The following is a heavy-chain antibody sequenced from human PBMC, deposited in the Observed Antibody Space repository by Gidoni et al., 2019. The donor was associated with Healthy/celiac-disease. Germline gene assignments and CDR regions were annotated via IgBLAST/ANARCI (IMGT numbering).Heavy chain of an antibody. V-gene: IGHV3-11*01. Sequence: QVQLVESGGGLVKPGGALRLSCAAPGFPFIDYLMSWTRQAPGKGLGWVSYMSSSGSTIYYADSVKGRFTISRDNAKNSLYLQMNSLRAEDTAVYYCARGTNGKKYSSGWAATDDAFDIWGQGTMVTVSS. D-gene: IGHD6-19*01. J-gene: IGHJ3*02. CDR2: MSSSGSTI. CDR1: GFPFIDYL. CDR3: ARGTNGKKYSSGWAATDDAFDI.